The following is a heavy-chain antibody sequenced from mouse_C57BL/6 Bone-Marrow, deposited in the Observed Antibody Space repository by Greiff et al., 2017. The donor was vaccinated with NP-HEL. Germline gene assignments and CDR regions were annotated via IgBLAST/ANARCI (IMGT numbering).Heavy chain of an antibody. V-gene: IGHV5-6*01. D-gene: IGHD4-1*01. CDR3: ARAGTRYFDV. CDR1: GFTFSSYG. J-gene: IGHJ1*03. CDR2: ISSGGSYT. Sequence: EVQGVESGGDLVKPGGSLKLSCAASGFTFSSYGMSWVRQTPDKRLACVATISSGGSYTYYPDSVKGRFTISRDNAKNTLYLQMSSLKSEDTAMYYCARAGTRYFDVWGTGTTVTVSS.